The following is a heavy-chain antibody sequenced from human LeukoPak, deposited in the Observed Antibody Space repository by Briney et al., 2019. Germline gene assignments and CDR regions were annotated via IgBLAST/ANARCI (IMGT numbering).Heavy chain of an antibody. J-gene: IGHJ4*02. Sequence: SSGTLSLTCAVSGGSISSSNWWSWVRPPPGKGLEWIGEIYHSGSTNYNPSLKSRVTISVDKSKNQFSLKLSSVTAADTAVYYCARASYPGYSSGWPTPHFDYWGQGTLVTVSS. V-gene: IGHV4-4*02. D-gene: IGHD6-19*01. CDR2: IYHSGST. CDR3: ARASYPGYSSGWPTPHFDY. CDR1: GGSISSSNW.